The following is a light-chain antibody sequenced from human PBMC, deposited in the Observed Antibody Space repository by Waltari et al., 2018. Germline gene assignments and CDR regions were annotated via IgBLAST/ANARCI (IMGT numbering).Light chain of an antibody. J-gene: IGLJ3*02. CDR3: AAWDDSLSGR. V-gene: IGLV1-47*01. Sequence: QSVLTQPPSASGTPGQRVTISCSGSSSNIGSNYVYWYQQLPGTAPKLLIYRNNQRPSGVPDRCSGSKSGTSASLAISGLRSEDEADYYCAAWDDSLSGRFGGGTKLTVL. CDR1: SSNIGSNY. CDR2: RNN.